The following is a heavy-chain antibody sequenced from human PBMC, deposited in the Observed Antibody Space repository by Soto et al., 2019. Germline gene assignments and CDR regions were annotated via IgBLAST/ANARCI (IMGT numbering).Heavy chain of an antibody. V-gene: IGHV3-74*01. J-gene: IGHJ5*02. Sequence: GGSLRLSCAASGFTFSSYWMHWVRQAPGKGLVWVSRINSDGSSKSYADSVKGRFTISRDNAKNTLYLQMNSLRAEDTAVYYCARDRAYSSSWSPPYNWFDPWGQGTLVTVSS. CDR3: ARDRAYSSSWSPPYNWFDP. CDR1: GFTFSSYW. D-gene: IGHD6-13*01. CDR2: INSDGSSK.